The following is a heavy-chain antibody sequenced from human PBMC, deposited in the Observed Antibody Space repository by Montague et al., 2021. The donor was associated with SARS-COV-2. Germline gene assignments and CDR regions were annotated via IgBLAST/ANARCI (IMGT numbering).Heavy chain of an antibody. J-gene: IGHJ3*02. D-gene: IGHD3-22*01. CDR2: IYTSGST. CDR1: GGSISSGSYY. Sequence: TLSLTCTVSGGSISSGSYYWSRIRQPAGKGLEWIGRIYTSGSTNYNPSLKSRVTISVDTSKNQFSLKLSSVTAADTAVYYCARASAGYDSSGYYADRSAFDIWGQGTMVTVSS. V-gene: IGHV4-61*02. CDR3: ARASAGYDSSGYYADRSAFDI.